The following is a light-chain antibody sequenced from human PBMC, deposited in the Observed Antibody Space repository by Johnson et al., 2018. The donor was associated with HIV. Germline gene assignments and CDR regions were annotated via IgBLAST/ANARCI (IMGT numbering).Light chain of an antibody. J-gene: IGLJ1*01. CDR1: SSDMGNYA. CDR3: GIWDNSLSAHV. CDR2: ENN. V-gene: IGLV1-51*02. Sequence: QSVLTQPPSVSAAPGQKVTISCSGSSSDMGNYAVSWYQQLPGTAPKLLIYENNKRPSGIPDRFSASQSGTSATLAITGLQNGDEADYYCGIWDNSLSAHVFGTGTKVTVL.